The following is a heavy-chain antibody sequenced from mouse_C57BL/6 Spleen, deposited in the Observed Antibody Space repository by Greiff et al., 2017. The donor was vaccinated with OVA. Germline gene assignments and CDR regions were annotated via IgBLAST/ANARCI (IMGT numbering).Heavy chain of an antibody. CDR2: INPGSGGT. Sequence: VQLQESGAELVRPGTSVKVSCKASGYAFTNYLIEWVKQRPGQGLEWIGVINPGSGGTNYNEKFKGKATLTADKSSSTAYLQLSSLTSEDSAVYFCARRGYGSITEYIDVWGKGTTVTVSS. D-gene: IGHD1-1*01. J-gene: IGHJ1*03. CDR3: ARRGYGSITEYIDV. CDR1: GYAFTNYL. V-gene: IGHV1-54*01.